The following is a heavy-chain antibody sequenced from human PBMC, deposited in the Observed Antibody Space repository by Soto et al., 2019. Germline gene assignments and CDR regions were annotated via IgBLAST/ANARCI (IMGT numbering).Heavy chain of an antibody. J-gene: IGHJ3*01. CDR2: ISHGETT. CDR1: GVSINSGGYY. V-gene: IGHV4-31*11. D-gene: IGHD4-17*01. CDR3: AGDGGHGDKGYALEV. Sequence: QVQLQESGPGLVQPSETLSLTCAVSGVSINSGGYYWNWIRHLPGKGLEWIGYISHGETTSYIPSLKSRLTISIDTSNNHVALKLTSVTADGTAVYYCAGDGGHGDKGYALEVWGQGTMVTVSS.